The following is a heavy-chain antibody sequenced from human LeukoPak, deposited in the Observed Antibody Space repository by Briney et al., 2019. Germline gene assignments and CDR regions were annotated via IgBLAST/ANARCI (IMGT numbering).Heavy chain of an antibody. V-gene: IGHV1-18*01. D-gene: IGHD6-6*01. Sequence: ASVKVSCKVSGYTLTELSMHWVRQAPGKGLEWMGWISAYNGNTNYAQKLQGRVTMTTDTSTSTAYMELRSLRSDDTAVYYCARAGAARPLDYWGQGTLVTVSS. CDR1: GYTLTELS. J-gene: IGHJ4*02. CDR2: ISAYNGNT. CDR3: ARAGAARPLDY.